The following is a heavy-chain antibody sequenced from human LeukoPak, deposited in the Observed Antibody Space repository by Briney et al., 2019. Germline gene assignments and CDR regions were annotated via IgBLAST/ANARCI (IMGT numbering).Heavy chain of an antibody. CDR2: ISYDGSNK. CDR1: GFTFSSYA. D-gene: IGHD4-17*01. V-gene: IGHV3-30*14. CDR3: AGGPTVTNPAAF. Sequence: GGSLRLSCAASGFTFSSYAMHWVRQAPGKGLEWVAVISYDGSNKYYADSVKGRFTISRDNSKNTLHLQMNSLRAEDTAVYYCAGGPTVTNPAAFWGQGTLVTVSS. J-gene: IGHJ4*02.